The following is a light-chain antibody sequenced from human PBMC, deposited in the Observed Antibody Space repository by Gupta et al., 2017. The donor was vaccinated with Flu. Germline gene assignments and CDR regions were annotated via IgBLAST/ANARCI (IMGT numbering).Light chain of an antibody. V-gene: IGKV2-28*01. Sequence: DIVITQSPLSLPFTPREPASISCRSSQSLLYSNGYNYLDWYLQKPGQSPQLLIYLGSNRASGVPDRFSGSGSGTDFTLKISRVEAEDVGLYYCMQALRTPFTFGPETKVDIK. J-gene: IGKJ3*01. CDR3: MQALRTPFT. CDR1: QSLLYSNGYNY. CDR2: LGS.